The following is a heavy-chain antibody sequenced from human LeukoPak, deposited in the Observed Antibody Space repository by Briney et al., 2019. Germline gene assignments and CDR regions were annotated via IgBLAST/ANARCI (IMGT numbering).Heavy chain of an antibody. Sequence: SVKVSCKASGGTFSSYAISWVRQAPGQGLEWMGGIIPIFGTANYAQKFQGRVTITADESTSTAYMELSSLRSEDTAVYYRAGAYHYDSSGYYTPLRDWGQGTLVTVSS. V-gene: IGHV1-69*13. J-gene: IGHJ4*02. CDR1: GGTFSSYA. D-gene: IGHD3-22*01. CDR3: AGAYHYDSSGYYTPLRD. CDR2: IIPIFGTA.